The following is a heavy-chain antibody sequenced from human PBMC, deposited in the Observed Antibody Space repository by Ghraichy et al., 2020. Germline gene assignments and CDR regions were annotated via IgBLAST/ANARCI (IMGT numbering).Heavy chain of an antibody. CDR2: TYYRSKWYN. D-gene: IGHD5-18*01. CDR1: GDSVSSNSAA. Sequence: SQTLSLTCAISGDSVSSNSAAWNWIRQSPSRGLEWLGRTYYRSKWYNDYAVSVKSRITINPDTSKNQFSLQLNSVTPEDTAVYYCARARGFMVLPQLRSVGGNSYGMDVWGQGTTVTVSS. CDR3: ARARGFMVLPQLRSVGGNSYGMDV. J-gene: IGHJ6*02. V-gene: IGHV6-1*01.